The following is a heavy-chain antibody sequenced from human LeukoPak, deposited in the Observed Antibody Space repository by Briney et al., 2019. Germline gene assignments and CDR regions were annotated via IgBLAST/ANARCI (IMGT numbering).Heavy chain of an antibody. V-gene: IGHV3-23*01. CDR3: ANTFNFDY. CDR2: ISGNGANT. Sequence: GGSLRLSCAASGLTFSSYAMSWVRQAPGKGLEWVSGISGNGANTYYADSVKGRFTIPRDNSKNTLYLQMNSLRAEDTAVYYCANTFNFDYWGQGTLVTVSS. CDR1: GLTFSSYA. J-gene: IGHJ4*02.